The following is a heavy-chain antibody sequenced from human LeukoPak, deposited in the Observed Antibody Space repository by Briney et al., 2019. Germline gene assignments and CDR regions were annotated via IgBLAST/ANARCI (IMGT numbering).Heavy chain of an antibody. D-gene: IGHD2-8*01. Sequence: GGSLRLSSAASGFTFSSYGMHWVRQAPGKGLEWVAFIRYDGSNKYYADSVKGRFTISRDNAKNSLYLQMNSLRAEDTALYYCARVPLMVYDNWFDPWGQGTLVTVSS. CDR2: IRYDGSNK. CDR1: GFTFSSYG. V-gene: IGHV3-30*02. CDR3: ARVPLMVYDNWFDP. J-gene: IGHJ5*02.